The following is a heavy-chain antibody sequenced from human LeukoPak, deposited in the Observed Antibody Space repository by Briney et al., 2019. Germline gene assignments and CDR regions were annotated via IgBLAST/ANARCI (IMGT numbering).Heavy chain of an antibody. D-gene: IGHD6-13*01. CDR2: INPSGGST. J-gene: IGHJ4*02. V-gene: IGHV1-46*03. CDR1: GYTFTSYY. CDR3: ARVKGGSSWYIHYFDY. Sequence: ASAKVSCKASGYTFTSYYMHWVRQAPGQGLEWMGIINPSGGSTSYAQKFQGRVTMTRDTSTSTVYMELSSLRSEDTAVYYCARVKGGSSWYIHYFDYWGQGTLVTVSS.